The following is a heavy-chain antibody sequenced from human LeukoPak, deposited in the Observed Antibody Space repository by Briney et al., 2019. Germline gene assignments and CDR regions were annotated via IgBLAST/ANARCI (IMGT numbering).Heavy chain of an antibody. J-gene: IGHJ4*02. Sequence: SETLSLTCTVSGGSISSYYWSXXRQPPGKGXXXIGYIXXSGSTNYNPSXXXRVTISVDTSKNQFSLKLSSVTAADTAVYYCARSLSVVGGYIDYWGQGTLVTVSS. CDR2: IXXSGST. D-gene: IGHD2-15*01. CDR3: ARSLSVVGGYIDY. CDR1: GGSISSYY. V-gene: IGHV4-59*08.